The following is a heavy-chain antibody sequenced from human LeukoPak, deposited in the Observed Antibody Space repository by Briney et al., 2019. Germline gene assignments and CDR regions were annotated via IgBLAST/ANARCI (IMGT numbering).Heavy chain of an antibody. J-gene: IGHJ6*03. CDR3: ARGRDYYYYMDV. Sequence: SETLSLTCTVSGGSINSFYWSWIRQPAGKGLEWIGRIYTGGSTDYNPSLKSRVITSVDKSKSQFSLKLNSVTAADTAVYYCARGRDYYYYMDVWGKGTTVTVSS. V-gene: IGHV4-4*07. CDR1: GGSINSFY. CDR2: IYTGGST.